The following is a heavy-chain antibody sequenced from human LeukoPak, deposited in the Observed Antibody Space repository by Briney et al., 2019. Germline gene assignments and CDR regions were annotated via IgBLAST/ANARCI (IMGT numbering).Heavy chain of an antibody. CDR1: GLTFVSHW. CDR3: ARNDHFFDI. J-gene: IGHJ3*02. V-gene: IGHV3-7*01. Sequence: GGSLRLSCVASGLTFVSHWMSWVRQAPGKGLEWVANIKQDASVKQYVDSVKGRFTISRDNAKNSLYLQMNSLRAEDTAVYYCARNDHFFDIWGQGTMVTVSS. CDR2: IKQDASVK. D-gene: IGHD1-1*01.